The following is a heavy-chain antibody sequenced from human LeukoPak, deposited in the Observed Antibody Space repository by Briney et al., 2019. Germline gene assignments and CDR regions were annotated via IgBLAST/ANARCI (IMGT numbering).Heavy chain of an antibody. V-gene: IGHV4-61*01. D-gene: IGHD4-23*01. CDR2: IYYSGST. CDR1: GGSISSGSYH. CDR3: ARAMTTVAYWGLHFDY. J-gene: IGHJ4*02. Sequence: PSETLSLTCTVSGGSISSGSYHWSWIRQPPGKGLEWIGYIYYSGSTNYNPSLKSRVTISVDTSKNQFSLKLSSVTAADTAVYYCARAMTTVAYWGLHFDYWGQGTLVTVSS.